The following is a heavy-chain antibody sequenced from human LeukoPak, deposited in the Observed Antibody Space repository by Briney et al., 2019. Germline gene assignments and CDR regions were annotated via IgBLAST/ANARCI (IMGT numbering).Heavy chain of an antibody. V-gene: IGHV3-7*01. CDR3: ARDRFGGMDV. Sequence: PGGSLRLSCAASGFTFSSYRMSWVRQAPGKGLEWVASIKEDGSEKYNLESLKGRFTISRGNAKNSLYLQMNTLRVEDTAVYYCARDRFGGMDVWGKGTTVTVSP. J-gene: IGHJ6*04. CDR1: GFTFSSYR. D-gene: IGHD3-10*01. CDR2: IKEDGSEK.